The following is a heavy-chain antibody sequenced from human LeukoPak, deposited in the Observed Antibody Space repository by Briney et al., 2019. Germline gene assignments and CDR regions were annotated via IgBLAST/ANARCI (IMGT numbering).Heavy chain of an antibody. CDR2: INPNSGGT. CDR3: ASWGYCSGGSCYSVSWFDP. V-gene: IGHV1-2*02. J-gene: IGHJ5*02. D-gene: IGHD2-15*01. Sequence: ASVKVSCKASGYTFTGYYMHWVRQAPGQGLEWMGGINPNSGGTNYAQKFQGRVTMIRDTSISTAYMELSRLRSDDTAVYYCASWGYCSGGSCYSVSWFDPWGQGTLVTVSP. CDR1: GYTFTGYY.